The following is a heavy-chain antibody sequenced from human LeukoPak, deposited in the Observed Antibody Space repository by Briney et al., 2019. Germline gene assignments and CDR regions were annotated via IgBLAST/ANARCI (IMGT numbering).Heavy chain of an antibody. CDR3: ARGYSSSWYRVSYYMDV. J-gene: IGHJ6*03. Sequence: GGSLRLSCAVSGFTFSSYDMSWVRQAPGKGLEWVSGISGSGGSTYYADSVKGRFTISRDNAKNSLYLQMNSLRAEDTAVYYCARGYSSSWYRVSYYMDVWGKGTTVTVSS. CDR2: ISGSGGST. CDR1: GFTFSSYD. D-gene: IGHD6-13*01. V-gene: IGHV3-23*01.